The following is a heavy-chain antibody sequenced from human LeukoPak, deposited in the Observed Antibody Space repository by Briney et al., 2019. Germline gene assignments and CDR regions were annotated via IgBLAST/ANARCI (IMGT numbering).Heavy chain of an antibody. V-gene: IGHV3-74*01. CDR3: AKDFTDTSYLYFDY. Sequence: PGGSLRLSCTASGFTFSNYLMHWVRQAPGKGLVWVSHIKSDGGSATYADSVKGRFTVSRGNAKNALYLQMNSLRAEDTAVYYCAKDFTDTSYLYFDYWGQGTLVTVSS. CDR1: GFTFSNYL. J-gene: IGHJ4*02. D-gene: IGHD5-18*01. CDR2: IKSDGGSA.